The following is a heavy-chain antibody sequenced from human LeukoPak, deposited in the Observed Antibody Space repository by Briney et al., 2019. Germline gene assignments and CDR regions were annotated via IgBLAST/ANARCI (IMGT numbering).Heavy chain of an antibody. D-gene: IGHD6-13*01. V-gene: IGHV4-59*01. CDR1: GGSISSYY. CDR3: ARDSRGVARRAVKAAAGTELGY. J-gene: IGHJ4*02. Sequence: PSETPSLTCTVSGGSISSYYWSWIRQPPGKGLEWIGYIYYSGSTNYNPSLKSRVTISVDTSKNQFSLKLSSVTAADTAVYYCARDSRGVARRAVKAAAGTELGYWGQGTLVTVSS. CDR2: IYYSGST.